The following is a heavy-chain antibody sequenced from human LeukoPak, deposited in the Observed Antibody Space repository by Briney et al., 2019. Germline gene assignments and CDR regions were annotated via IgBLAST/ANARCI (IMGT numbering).Heavy chain of an antibody. V-gene: IGHV3-11*04. CDR1: GFTFSDYY. Sequence: GGSLRLSCAASGFTFSDYYMSWIRQAPGKGLEWVSYISSSGSTKYYADSVKGRFTISRDNSKNTLYLQMNSLRAEDTAVYYCARQGGQLGPEYFDYWGQGTLVTVSS. D-gene: IGHD6-6*01. CDR2: ISSSGSTK. CDR3: ARQGGQLGPEYFDY. J-gene: IGHJ4*02.